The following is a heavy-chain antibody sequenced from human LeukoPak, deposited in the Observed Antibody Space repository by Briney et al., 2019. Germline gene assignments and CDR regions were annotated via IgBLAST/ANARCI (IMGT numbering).Heavy chain of an antibody. V-gene: IGHV3-53*01. J-gene: IGHJ4*02. D-gene: IGHD1-1*01. CDR3: ARAPVASWNQLDY. CDR1: GSTVIRNN. CDR2: IYRGGST. Sequence: GGPLSLPFQAPGSTVIRNNMTGSAKAQGKGLKWASIIYRGGSTYYADSVKGRFAISRDNSKNTLYLQMNSLRAEDTAVYYCARAPVASWNQLDYWGQGTLVTVSS.